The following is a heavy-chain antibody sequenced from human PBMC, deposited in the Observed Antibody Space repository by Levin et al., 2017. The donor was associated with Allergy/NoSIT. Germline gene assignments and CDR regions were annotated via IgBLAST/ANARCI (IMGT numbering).Heavy chain of an antibody. CDR2: IYSGGST. V-gene: IGHV3-53*01. CDR3: ARVEHSSGWYWFDP. CDR1: GFTVSSNY. J-gene: IGHJ5*02. Sequence: LSLTCAASGFTVSSNYMSWVRQAPGKGLEWVSVIYSGGSTYYADSVKGRFTISRDNSKNTLYLQMNSLRAEDTAVYYCARVEHSSGWYWFDPWGQGTLVTVSS. D-gene: IGHD6-19*01.